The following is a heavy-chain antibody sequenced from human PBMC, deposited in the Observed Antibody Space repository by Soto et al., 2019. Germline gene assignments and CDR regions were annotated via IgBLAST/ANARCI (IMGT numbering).Heavy chain of an antibody. V-gene: IGHV1-45*02. CDR2: ITPFNGNT. Sequence: SVKVSCTASGYTFTYRYLHWVRQAPGQALEWMGWITPFNGNTNYAQKFQDRVTITRDRSMSTAYMELSSLRSEDTAMYYCAASGFEHYYYGMDVWGQGTTVTVSS. CDR1: GYTFTYRY. J-gene: IGHJ6*02. CDR3: AASGFEHYYYGMDV. D-gene: IGHD3-9*01.